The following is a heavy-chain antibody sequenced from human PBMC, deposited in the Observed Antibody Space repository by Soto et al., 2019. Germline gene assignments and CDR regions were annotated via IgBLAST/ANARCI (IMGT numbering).Heavy chain of an antibody. V-gene: IGHV1-18*04. CDR3: ARVVKNSWWAFDD. J-gene: IGHJ5*02. D-gene: IGHD2-15*01. CDR2: ISTYNGNT. CDR1: GYTFNGYS. Sequence: QVHLLQSGAEVKRPGASVKVSCKTSGYTFNGYSISWVRQAPGQGLEWMGWISTYNGNTNRAQRCQDRVTLTTDTSTRTAYMELTNLRFDDTALYVCARVVKNSWWAFDDWGQGTLVTVSS.